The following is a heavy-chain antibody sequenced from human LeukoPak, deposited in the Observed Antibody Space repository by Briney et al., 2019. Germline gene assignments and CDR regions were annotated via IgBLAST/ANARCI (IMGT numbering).Heavy chain of an antibody. CDR3: ARRGIWDPPIGNWFDP. Sequence: SETLSLTCSLSGDSITTNSYWWGWIRQSPGKGLEWIGSIYSSGNSYYNPSLKSRATISPDTSKNQYYLRLTSVTAADTAVYYCARRGIWDPPIGNWFDPWGQGILVTVS. V-gene: IGHV4-39*01. CDR1: GDSITTNSYW. J-gene: IGHJ5*02. CDR2: IYSSGNS. D-gene: IGHD3-16*01.